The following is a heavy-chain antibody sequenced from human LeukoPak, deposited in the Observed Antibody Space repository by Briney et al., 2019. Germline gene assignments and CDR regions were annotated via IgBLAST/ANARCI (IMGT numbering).Heavy chain of an antibody. D-gene: IGHD3-16*02. CDR2: IGTSADT. CDR3: VREGGPLSAYYGMDV. V-gene: IGHV3-13*01. J-gene: IGHJ6*02. CDR1: GFIFSSHD. Sequence: GGSLRLSCAASGFIFSSHDMHWVRQATGKGLEWVSTIGTSADTYYPGSVKGRFTISRDNAKSSLYLQMNSLRVGDTAVYYCVREGGPLSAYYGMDVWGQGTTVTVSS.